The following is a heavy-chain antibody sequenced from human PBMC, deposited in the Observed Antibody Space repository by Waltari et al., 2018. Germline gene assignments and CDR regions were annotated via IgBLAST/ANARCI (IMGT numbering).Heavy chain of an antibody. V-gene: IGHV3-74*03. J-gene: IGHJ4*02. Sequence: EVQLVESGGGLVQPGGSLRLSCAASGFSTDYWLDWVRQAPGKGLVWVSRMKTDGTSITYADSVEGRFTISRDSAKNTYYLQMNGLRAEDTAVYYCTTNPGYWGQGTLVTVSS. CDR3: TTNPGY. CDR1: GFSTDYW. CDR2: MKTDGTSI.